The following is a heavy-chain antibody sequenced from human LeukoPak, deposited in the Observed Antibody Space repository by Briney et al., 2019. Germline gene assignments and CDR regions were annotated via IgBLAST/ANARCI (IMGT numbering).Heavy chain of an antibody. CDR1: GGTFRTDA. V-gene: IGHV1-69*13. CDR2: IIPFIGAP. J-gene: IGHJ5*02. CDR3: AREVITETTLGWFDP. D-gene: IGHD1-7*01. Sequence: ASVKVSCKASGGTFRTDAIAWIRQAPGEGLEWMGGIIPFIGAPNFAQRFHGRVTITADETTSTVYMELSSLRSEDTAVYYCAREVITETTLGWFDPWGQGTLTTVSS.